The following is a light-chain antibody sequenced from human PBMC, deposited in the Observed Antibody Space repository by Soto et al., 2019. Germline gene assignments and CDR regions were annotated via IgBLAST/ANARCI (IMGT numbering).Light chain of an antibody. CDR2: DVS. V-gene: IGLV2-14*03. Sequence: QSALTQPASVSGSPGQSITISCTGTSSDVGAYNYVSWYQHHPGKVPKVMIYDVSNRPSGVSNRFSGSKSGNTASLTISWLQAEDEADYYCSSYTTSSTRVFGGGTKLTVL. CDR1: SSDVGAYNY. CDR3: SSYTTSSTRV. J-gene: IGLJ2*01.